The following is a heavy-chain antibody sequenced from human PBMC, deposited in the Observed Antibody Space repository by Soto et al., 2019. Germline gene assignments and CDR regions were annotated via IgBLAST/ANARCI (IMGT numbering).Heavy chain of an antibody. V-gene: IGHV1-46*01. D-gene: IGHD3-22*01. CDR2: INPSGGST. CDR3: ARAEHYDSSGYYYPFDY. CDR1: GYTFTSYY. Sequence: ASVNGSCKASGYTFTSYYIHWVRQAPGQGLEWMGIINPSGGSTSYAQKFQGRVTMTRDTSTGTVYMELSSLRSEDTALYYCARAEHYDSSGYYYPFDYWGQGALVTVSS. J-gene: IGHJ4*02.